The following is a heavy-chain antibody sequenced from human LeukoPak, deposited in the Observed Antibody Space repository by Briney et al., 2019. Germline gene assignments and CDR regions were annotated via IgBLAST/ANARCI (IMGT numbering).Heavy chain of an antibody. CDR3: ARVLRGVTMIVVVDAFDI. D-gene: IGHD3-22*01. J-gene: IGHJ3*02. CDR2: INPNSGGT. Sequence: GASVKVSCKASGYTFTSYYMHWVRQAPGQGLEWMGWINPNSGGTNYAQKFQGRVTMTRDTSISTAYMELSRLRSDDTAVYYCARVLRGVTMIVVVDAFDIWGQGTMVTVSS. V-gene: IGHV1-2*02. CDR1: GYTFTSYY.